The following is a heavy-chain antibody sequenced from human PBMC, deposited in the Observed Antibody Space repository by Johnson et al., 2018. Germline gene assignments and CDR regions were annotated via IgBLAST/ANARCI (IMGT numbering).Heavy chain of an antibody. D-gene: IGHD3-9*01. CDR1: GFDLSDFG. CDR3: AREEHVSTGYYPEYFQY. J-gene: IGHJ1*01. CDR2: IWFDGTNQ. V-gene: IGHV3-33*01. Sequence: QVQLVESGGGVIQPGRSLRVSCAAFGFDLSDFGMHWLRQAPGKGPEWLALIWFDGTNQPYADSVTGRFTVSRDSSKNTVFLQMRCLSPADTAVYYCAREEHVSTGYYPEYFQYWGQGTLVTVSS.